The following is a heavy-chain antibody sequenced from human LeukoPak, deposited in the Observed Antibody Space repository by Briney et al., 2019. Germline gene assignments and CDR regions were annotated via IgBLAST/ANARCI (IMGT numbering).Heavy chain of an antibody. D-gene: IGHD6-19*01. CDR3: ARGGSGWPRPHY. Sequence: PSETLSLTCTVSGGSISSGSYYWGWIRQPPGKGLEWIGSMYYSGSTYYNPSLKSRVTISVDTSKDQFSLKLSSVTAADTAVYYCARGGSGWPRPHYWGQGTLVTVSS. V-gene: IGHV4-39*07. CDR1: GGSISSGSYY. CDR2: MYYSGST. J-gene: IGHJ4*02.